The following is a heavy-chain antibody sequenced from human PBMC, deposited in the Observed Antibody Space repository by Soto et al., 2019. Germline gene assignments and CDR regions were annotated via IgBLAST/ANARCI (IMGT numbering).Heavy chain of an antibody. CDR2: IRSNSDYI. Sequence: GGSLRLSCAASGFTFRNYSMNWARQAPGQGLEWVSYIRSNSDYIKYADSVKGRFTISRDNAKNSLYLQMNSLRDEDTAGYYCWVNRGLTDAFDIWGQGTMVTVSS. J-gene: IGHJ3*02. CDR3: WVNRGLTDAFDI. CDR1: GFTFRNYS. D-gene: IGHD3-22*01. V-gene: IGHV3-21*05.